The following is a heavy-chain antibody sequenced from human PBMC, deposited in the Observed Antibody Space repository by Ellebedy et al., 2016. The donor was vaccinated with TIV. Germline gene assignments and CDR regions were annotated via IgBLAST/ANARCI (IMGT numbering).Heavy chain of an antibody. CDR1: GFTFGSFA. D-gene: IGHD3-22*01. CDR3: AKGSSSGFTYDRVGFEY. Sequence: GESLKISCAASGFTFGSFAMHWVRQAPGKGLEWLSVISGDGRNTYHADSVKGRFTLTRDTSKKTLYLEMNILRTEDTAVYYCAKGSSSGFTYDRVGFEYWGQGTLVTVSS. V-gene: IGHV3-23*01. J-gene: IGHJ4*02. CDR2: ISGDGRNT.